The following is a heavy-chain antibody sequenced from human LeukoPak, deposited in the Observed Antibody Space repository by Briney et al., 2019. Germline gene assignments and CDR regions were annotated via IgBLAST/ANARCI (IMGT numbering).Heavy chain of an antibody. CDR1: GFTFSSYA. V-gene: IGHV3-23*01. CDR3: AKNVESYRPYYFDY. CDR2: SSASGGGT. Sequence: GGSLRLSCAASGFTFSSYAMSWVRQAPGKGLEWVSASSASGGGTFYADSVKGRFTISRDNSKNTLYLQMNSLRAEDTAVYYCAKNVESYRPYYFDYWGQGTLVTVSS. D-gene: IGHD3-16*02. J-gene: IGHJ4*02.